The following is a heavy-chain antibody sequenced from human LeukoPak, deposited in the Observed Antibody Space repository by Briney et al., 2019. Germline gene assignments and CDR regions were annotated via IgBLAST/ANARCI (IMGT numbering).Heavy chain of an antibody. CDR2: ISVRSNYR. Sequence: GGSLTLSCAASGYTFSDFSVNWVRQAPGKGLEWVSSISVRSNYRYYADSVRGRFTISRDDARDSLFLQMNSLRAEDTAVYFCVRLRRNNDRSGYYYYYDYWGQGALVTVSS. D-gene: IGHD3-22*01. J-gene: IGHJ4*02. V-gene: IGHV3-21*01. CDR1: GYTFSDFS. CDR3: VRLRRNNDRSGYYYYYDY.